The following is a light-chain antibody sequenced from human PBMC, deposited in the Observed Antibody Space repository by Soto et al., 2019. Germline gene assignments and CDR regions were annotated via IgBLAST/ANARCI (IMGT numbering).Light chain of an antibody. V-gene: IGKV3-20*01. CDR1: QSLSTYS. CDR3: QQYEASPLT. Sequence: EIVLTQSPGTLSLSPWERATLSCRASQSLSTYSLAWYQQKPGQTPRLLIYAASTRDTDIPDRFNGSGSGTDFALTISRLEPEDFALYYCQQYEASPLTFGPGTKVDVK. J-gene: IGKJ3*01. CDR2: AAS.